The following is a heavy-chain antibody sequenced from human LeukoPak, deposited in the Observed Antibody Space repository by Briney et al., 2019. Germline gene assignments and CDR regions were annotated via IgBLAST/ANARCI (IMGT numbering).Heavy chain of an antibody. V-gene: IGHV1-8*01. CDR2: MNSNSGNT. J-gene: IGHJ5*02. D-gene: IGHD5-12*01. Sequence: ASVKVSCKASGYTFTSYDINWVRQPTGQGLEWMGWMNSNSGNTGYAQKFQGRVTMTRNTSISTAYMELSSLRSEDTAVYYCASRRYSGYRPNWFDPWGQRTLVTVSS. CDR3: ASRRYSGYRPNWFDP. CDR1: GYTFTSYD.